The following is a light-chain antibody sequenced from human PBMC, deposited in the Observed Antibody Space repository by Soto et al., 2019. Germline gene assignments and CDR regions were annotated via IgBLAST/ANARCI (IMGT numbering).Light chain of an antibody. CDR2: GAS. V-gene: IGKV3D-7*01. J-gene: IGKJ1*01. CDR3: QQYYNWPRT. CDR1: QSVSSSY. Sequence: EIVWTQSPGTLSLSPWERATLSCRASQSVSSSYLAWYQQKPGQAPRLLTYGASTRATGIPARFSGSGSGTEFTLTISSLQPEDFAVYYCQQYYNWPRTVGQGTKVDI.